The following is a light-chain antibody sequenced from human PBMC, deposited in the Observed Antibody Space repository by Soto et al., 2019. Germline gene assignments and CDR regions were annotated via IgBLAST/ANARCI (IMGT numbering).Light chain of an antibody. J-gene: IGKJ1*01. CDR1: QSITGW. CDR3: QHYNSYSEA. V-gene: IGKV1-5*03. Sequence: DIQMTQSPPTLSASVEDRVTISCLASQSITGWLAWFQQKPGKAPKLLIYKASTLKSGVPSRFSGSGSGTEFTLTISSLQPDDFATYYCQHYNSYSEAFGQGTKVDIK. CDR2: KAS.